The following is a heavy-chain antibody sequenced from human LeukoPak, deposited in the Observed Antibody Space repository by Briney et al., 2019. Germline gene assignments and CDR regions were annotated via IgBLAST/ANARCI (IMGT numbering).Heavy chain of an antibody. D-gene: IGHD5-12*01. J-gene: IGHJ4*02. Sequence: SETLSLTCTVSGGSIRRSGSFWGWIRQPPGKGLEWIGSISYGGSTYYNPSLQSRVTISVDTSKNQFSLKVSSVTAADTAVYYCARQGYGYEAFDYWGQGTLVTVSS. CDR2: ISYGGST. V-gene: IGHV4-39*01. CDR1: GGSIRRSGSF. CDR3: ARQGYGYEAFDY.